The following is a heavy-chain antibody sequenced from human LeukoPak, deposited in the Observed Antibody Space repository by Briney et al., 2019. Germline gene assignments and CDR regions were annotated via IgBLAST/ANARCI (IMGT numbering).Heavy chain of an antibody. V-gene: IGHV3-23*01. CDR2: ISGSGDST. D-gene: IGHD1-14*01. J-gene: IGHJ6*02. CDR1: GFIFDTHT. CDR3: VRRAAVRGMDF. Sequence: GGSLRLSCTASGFIFDTHTLTWVRHAPGKGLEWVASISGSGDSTNYGDSVKGRFTISRDNFKRTVHLEMSNLRADDTAMYYCVRRAAVRGMDFWGLGTTVIVSS.